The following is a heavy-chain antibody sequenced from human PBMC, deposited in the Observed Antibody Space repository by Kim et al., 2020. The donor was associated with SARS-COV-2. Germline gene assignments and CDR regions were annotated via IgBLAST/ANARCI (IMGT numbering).Heavy chain of an antibody. D-gene: IGHD3-9*01. CDR3: VKPDILTGSTFDY. CDR1: GFTFSSYA. V-gene: IGHV3-64D*06. J-gene: IGHJ4*02. CDR2: ISSNGGST. Sequence: GGSLRLSCSASGFTFSSYAMHWVRQAPGKGLEYVSAISSNGGSTYYADSVKGRFTISRDNSKNTLYLQMSSLRAEDTAVYYCVKPDILTGSTFDYWGQGTLVTVSS.